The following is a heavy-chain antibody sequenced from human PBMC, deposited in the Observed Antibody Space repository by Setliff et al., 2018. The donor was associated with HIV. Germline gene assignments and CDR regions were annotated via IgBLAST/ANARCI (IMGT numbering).Heavy chain of an antibody. CDR2: INQDGGEK. CDR1: GFTFTSYW. Sequence: SGGSLRLSCAASGFTFTSYWMIWVRQAPGKGLEWVANINQDGGEKNDVDSVKGRFTISRDNAKNSLYLQMDSLRVEDTTVYYCTRKLAPGHGMDVWGQGTTVTVSS. D-gene: IGHD3-3*02. CDR3: TRKLAPGHGMDV. J-gene: IGHJ6*02. V-gene: IGHV3-7*01.